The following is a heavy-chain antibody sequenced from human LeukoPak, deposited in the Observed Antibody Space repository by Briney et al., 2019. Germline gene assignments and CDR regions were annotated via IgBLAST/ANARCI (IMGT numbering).Heavy chain of an antibody. CDR1: GGSMTSGTFS. V-gene: IGHV4-61*02. CDR3: ARDTLTAPFYYSYMDI. D-gene: IGHD1-14*01. J-gene: IGHJ6*03. CDR2: AHTSGST. Sequence: SETLSLTCIVSGGSMTSGTFSWSWIRQPAGKGLQWIGRAHTSGSTNYNPSLQSRVTISVDTSKNLFSLELSPVTAADTAVYYCARDTLTAPFYYSYMDIWGKGTTVTVSS.